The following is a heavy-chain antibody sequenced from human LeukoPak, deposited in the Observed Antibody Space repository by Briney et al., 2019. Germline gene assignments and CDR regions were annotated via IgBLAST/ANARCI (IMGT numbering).Heavy chain of an antibody. D-gene: IGHD2-8*01. CDR2: ISAYNGNT. V-gene: IGHV1-18*01. CDR1: GYTFTSYG. CDR3: ARDPEDIVLMVYTYNYMDV. Sequence: ASVKVSCKASGYTFTSYGISWVRQAPGQGLEWMGRISAYNGNTNYAQKLQGRVTMTTDTSTSTAYMELRSLRSDDTAVYYCARDPEDIVLMVYTYNYMDVWGKGTTVTVSS. J-gene: IGHJ6*03.